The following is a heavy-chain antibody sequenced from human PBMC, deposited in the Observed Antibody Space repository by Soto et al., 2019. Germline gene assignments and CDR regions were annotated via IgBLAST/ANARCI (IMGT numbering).Heavy chain of an antibody. CDR1: GFTFSDYY. J-gene: IGHJ4*02. CDR3: AKDEYYYSRSGYYIFDS. Sequence: PGGSLRLSCAASGFTFSDYYIHWIRRAPGKGLEWVAAISHDGTNKNYGDSVKGRFTISRDNSKKTLYLQMNSLRPEDTALYYCAKDEYYYSRSGYYIFDSWGQGTLVTVSS. CDR2: ISHDGTNK. D-gene: IGHD3-22*01. V-gene: IGHV3-30*18.